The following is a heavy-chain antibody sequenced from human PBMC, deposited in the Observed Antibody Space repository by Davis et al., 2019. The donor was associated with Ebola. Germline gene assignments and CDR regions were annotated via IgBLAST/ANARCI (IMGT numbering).Heavy chain of an antibody. CDR1: GFTFSSHG. CDR2: ISYDGSNK. CDR3: AKDLWDFGVVAAGY. V-gene: IGHV3-30*18. J-gene: IGHJ4*02. D-gene: IGHD2-15*01. Sequence: GESLKISCAASGFTFSSHGMHWVRQAPGQGLEWVAVISYDGSNKYYADSVKGRFTISRDNSKNTLYLQMNSLRAEDTAVYYCAKDLWDFGVVAAGYWGQGTLVTVSS.